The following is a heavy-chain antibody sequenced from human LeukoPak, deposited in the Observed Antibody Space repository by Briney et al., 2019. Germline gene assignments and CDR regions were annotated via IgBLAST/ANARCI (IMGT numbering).Heavy chain of an antibody. CDR3: ATDYYDRTGECTVDY. CDR1: GVAFRDYA. V-gene: IGHV3-23*01. J-gene: IGHJ4*02. D-gene: IGHD3-22*01. CDR2: VSGSGATT. Sequence: GGSLRLSCAASGVAFRDYAMSWVRQAPGKGLEWVSVVSGSGATTHYTDSVKGRFTISRDNYKNTVSLQMISLRAEDTAVYYCATDYYDRTGECTVDYWGQGIQVTVSS.